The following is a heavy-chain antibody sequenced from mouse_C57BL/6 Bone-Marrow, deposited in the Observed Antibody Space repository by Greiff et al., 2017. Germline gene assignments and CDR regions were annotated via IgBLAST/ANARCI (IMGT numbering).Heavy chain of an antibody. D-gene: IGHD2-3*01. CDR1: GYTFTSYD. Sequence: QVQLQQSGPELVKPGASVKLSCKASGYTFTSYDINWVKQRPGQGLEWIGWICPRDGSTKYNEKFKGKATLTVDTSSSTAYMELHSLTSEDSAVYFGTSVGVRWLPDDYGGRGTTLTVTS. CDR2: ICPRDGST. CDR3: TSVGVRWLPDDY. V-gene: IGHV1-85*01. J-gene: IGHJ2*01.